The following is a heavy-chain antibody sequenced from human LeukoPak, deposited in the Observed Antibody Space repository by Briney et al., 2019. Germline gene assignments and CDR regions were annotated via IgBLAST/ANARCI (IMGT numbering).Heavy chain of an antibody. CDR1: DYSISSGYY. J-gene: IGHJ6*03. CDR2: IYHSGST. D-gene: IGHD1-14*01. V-gene: IGHV4-38-2*02. Sequence: SETLSLTRTVSDYSISSGYYWGWIRQSPGKGLEWIGNIYHSGSTYYNPRLKSRVTISVDTAKNQSSLKLSSVTAEDTAVYYCARVKTGVDHFYYYYMDVWGKGTTVTVSS. CDR3: ARVKTGVDHFYYYYMDV.